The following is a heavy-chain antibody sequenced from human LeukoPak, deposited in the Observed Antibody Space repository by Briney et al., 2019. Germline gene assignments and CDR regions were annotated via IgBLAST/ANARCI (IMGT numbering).Heavy chain of an antibody. V-gene: IGHV3-23*01. CDR1: GFTFSSYA. D-gene: IGHD3-22*01. J-gene: IGHJ3*02. Sequence: PGGSLRLSCAASGFTFSSYAMSWVRQAPGKGLEWVSAISGSGGSTYYADSVKGRFTISRDNSKNTLYLQMNSLRAEDTAVYFCAKDSENYYDFFDAFDIWGQGTMVTVSS. CDR3: AKDSENYYDFFDAFDI. CDR2: ISGSGGST.